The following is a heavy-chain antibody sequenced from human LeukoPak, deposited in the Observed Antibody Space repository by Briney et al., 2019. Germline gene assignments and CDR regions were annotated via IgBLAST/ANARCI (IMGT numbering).Heavy chain of an antibody. Sequence: GASVKVSCKASGYTFTSYYMHWVRQAPGQGLEWMGIINPSGGSTSYAQKFQGRVTMTRDTSTSTVYMELSSLRSVDTAVYYCARTSGIAVAGHKYYFDYWGQGTLVTVSS. CDR2: INPSGGST. V-gene: IGHV1-46*01. D-gene: IGHD6-19*01. CDR1: GYTFTSYY. J-gene: IGHJ4*02. CDR3: ARTSGIAVAGHKYYFDY.